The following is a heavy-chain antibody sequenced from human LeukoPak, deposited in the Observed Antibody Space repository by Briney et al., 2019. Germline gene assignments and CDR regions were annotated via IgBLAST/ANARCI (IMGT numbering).Heavy chain of an antibody. V-gene: IGHV4-59*01. CDR1: GGSISSYY. D-gene: IGHD1-26*01. CDR3: ARAGTWSNGSHWHFDY. CDR2: IYYSGST. J-gene: IGHJ4*02. Sequence: SETLSLTCTVSGGSISSYYWSWIRQPPGKGLEWIGYIYYSGSTNYNPSLKSRVTISVDTSKNQFSLKLSSVTAADTAVYYCARAGTWSNGSHWHFDYWCQGTLVTVSS.